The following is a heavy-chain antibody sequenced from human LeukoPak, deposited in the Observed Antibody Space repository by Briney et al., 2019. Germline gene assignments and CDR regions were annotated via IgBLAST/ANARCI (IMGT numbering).Heavy chain of an antibody. J-gene: IGHJ4*02. D-gene: IGHD3-22*01. CDR3: AKRVRDSSGYYQDY. CDR1: GLTLSSYA. CDR2: ISGSGGST. V-gene: IGHV3-23*01. Sequence: GGSLRLSCAASGLTLSSYAMSWVRQAPGRGLEWVSAISGSGGSTYYADSVKGRFTISRDNSKNTLYLQMNSLRAEDTAVYYCAKRVRDSSGYYQDYWGQGTLVTVSS.